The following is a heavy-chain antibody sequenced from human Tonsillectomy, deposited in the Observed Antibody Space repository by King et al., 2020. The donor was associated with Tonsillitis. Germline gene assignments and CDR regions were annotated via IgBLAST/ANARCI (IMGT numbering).Heavy chain of an antibody. CDR3: ARQNFWSAYSTYLYYFDY. CDR1: GGSISSSGHY. V-gene: IGHV4-39*01. CDR2: FYYGGRT. Sequence: QMQLQESGPGLVKSSETLSLTCTVSGGSISSSGHYWGWIRQPPGKGLEWIGSFYYGGRTSSNPSLRRRVTISEDTSKNQFSLKLRSVSAADTAVYYCARQNFWSAYSTYLYYFDYWGQGALVTVSS. D-gene: IGHD3-3*01. J-gene: IGHJ4*02.